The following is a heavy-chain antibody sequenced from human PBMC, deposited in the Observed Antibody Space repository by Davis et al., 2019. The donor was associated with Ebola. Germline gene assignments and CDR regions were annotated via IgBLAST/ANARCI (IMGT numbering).Heavy chain of an antibody. V-gene: IGHV3-30-3*01. J-gene: IGHJ5*02. D-gene: IGHD4-17*01. Sequence: GESLKISCAASGFTFSSYAMHWVRQAPGKGLEWVAVISYDGSNKYYADSVKGRFTISRDNSKNTLYLQMNSLRAEDTAVYYCARTLLRVSWFDPWGQGTLVTVSS. CDR1: GFTFSSYA. CDR2: ISYDGSNK. CDR3: ARTLLRVSWFDP.